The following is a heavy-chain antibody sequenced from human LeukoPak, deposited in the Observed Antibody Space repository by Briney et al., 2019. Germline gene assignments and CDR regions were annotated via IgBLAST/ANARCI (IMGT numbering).Heavy chain of an antibody. CDR3: ARRAGDYSHPYDY. D-gene: IGHD3-22*01. Sequence: GGSLRLSCAASGLTVSSNCMSWVRQAPGKGLEWVSFIDSGGNTYYADSVKGRFTISRDNSKNTVHLQMNSLRAEDTAMHYCARRAGDYSHPYDYWGQGTLVTVSS. V-gene: IGHV3-53*01. CDR1: GLTVSSNC. J-gene: IGHJ4*02. CDR2: IDSGGNT.